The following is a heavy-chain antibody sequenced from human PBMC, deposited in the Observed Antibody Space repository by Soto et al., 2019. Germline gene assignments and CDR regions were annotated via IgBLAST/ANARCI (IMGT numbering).Heavy chain of an antibody. J-gene: IGHJ4*02. Sequence: GGSLRLSCTASGFTFGDYAMSWFRQAPGKGLEWVGFIRSKAYGGTTEYAASVKGRFTISRDDSKSIAYLQMNSLKTEDTAVYYCTREWSLGYCSSTSCPFFDYWGQGTLVTVSS. CDR2: IRSKAYGGTT. D-gene: IGHD2-2*01. V-gene: IGHV3-49*03. CDR1: GFTFGDYA. CDR3: TREWSLGYCSSTSCPFFDY.